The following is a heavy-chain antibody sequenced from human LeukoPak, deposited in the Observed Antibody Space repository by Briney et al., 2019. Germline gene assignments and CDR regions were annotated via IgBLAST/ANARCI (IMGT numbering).Heavy chain of an antibody. CDR1: GGSFSSYY. J-gene: IGHJ4*02. Sequence: SETLSLTCAVYGGSFSSYYWGWIRQPPGKELEWIGSVYYSASTYYNPSLKSRVTISVDTSKNQFSLKLSSVTAADTAVYYCARQHPYGSSWYLFDYWGQGTLVTVSS. CDR3: ARQHPYGSSWYLFDY. D-gene: IGHD6-13*01. CDR2: VYYSAST. V-gene: IGHV4-39*01.